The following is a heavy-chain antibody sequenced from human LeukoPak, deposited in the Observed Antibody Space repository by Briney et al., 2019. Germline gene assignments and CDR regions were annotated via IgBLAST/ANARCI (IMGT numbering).Heavy chain of an antibody. Sequence: PSETLSLTCTVSGGSISSYYWSWIRQPPGKGLEWIGYIYYSGSTNYNPSLKSRVTISVDTSKNQFTLKLSSVTAADTAVYYCATTLRSADYWGQGTLVTVSS. J-gene: IGHJ4*02. V-gene: IGHV4-59*08. CDR2: IYYSGST. D-gene: IGHD2-8*01. CDR3: ATTLRSADY. CDR1: GGSISSYY.